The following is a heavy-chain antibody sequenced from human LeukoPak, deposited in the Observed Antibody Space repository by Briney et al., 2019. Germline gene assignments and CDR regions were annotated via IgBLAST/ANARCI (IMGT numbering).Heavy chain of an antibody. Sequence: GGSLRLSCAASGFTFSSYWMSWVRQTPGKGLEWVANIKQDGSEKYYVDSVKGRFTISRDNAKNSLYLQMNSLRAEDTAVYYCARDQGGGRFDYWGQGTLVTVSS. CDR1: GFTFSSYW. CDR3: ARDQGGGRFDY. CDR2: IKQDGSEK. V-gene: IGHV3-7*01. D-gene: IGHD2-15*01. J-gene: IGHJ4*02.